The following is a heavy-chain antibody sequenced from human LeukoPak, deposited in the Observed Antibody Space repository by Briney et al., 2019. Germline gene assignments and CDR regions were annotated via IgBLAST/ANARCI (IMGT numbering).Heavy chain of an antibody. Sequence: SETLSHASSVSGASITIYYGSWIRQPPGKGLEWIGYLFHSGSTNYNPSLKSRVTISVDTSKNQFSLKLNSVTAADTAVYYCARGGASYSFDLWGQGNPVHVSS. D-gene: IGHD2-21*01. CDR3: ARGGASYSFDL. CDR1: GASITIYY. J-gene: IGHJ4*01. CDR2: LFHSGST. V-gene: IGHV4-59*01.